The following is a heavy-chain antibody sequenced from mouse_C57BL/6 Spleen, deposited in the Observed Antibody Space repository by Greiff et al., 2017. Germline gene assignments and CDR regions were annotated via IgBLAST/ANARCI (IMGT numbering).Heavy chain of an antibody. CDR2: IWTGGGT. CDR3: AREAPSSVLLGAMDY. Sequence: VKLMESGPGLVAPSQSLSITCTVSGFSLTSYAISWVRQPPGKGLEWLGVIWTGGGTNYNSALKSRLSISQDNSTSQVFLKMNSLQTDDTARYYCAREAPSSVLLGAMDYWGQGTSVTVSS. J-gene: IGHJ4*01. V-gene: IGHV2-9-1*01. CDR1: GFSLTSYA. D-gene: IGHD1-1*02.